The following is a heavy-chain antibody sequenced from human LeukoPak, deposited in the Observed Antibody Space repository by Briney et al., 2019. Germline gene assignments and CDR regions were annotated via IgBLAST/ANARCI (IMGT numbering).Heavy chain of an antibody. Sequence: SGGSLRLSCAASGFTFSSYAMSWVRQAPGKGLEWVSSISVSGDDTYYADSVKGRFSISRDNSKGTLYLQMNSLRAEDTAVYYCANWRGYYGFDYWGQGTLVTVSS. D-gene: IGHD3-3*01. CDR2: ISVSGDDT. CDR3: ANWRGYYGFDY. CDR1: GFTFSSYA. V-gene: IGHV3-23*01. J-gene: IGHJ4*02.